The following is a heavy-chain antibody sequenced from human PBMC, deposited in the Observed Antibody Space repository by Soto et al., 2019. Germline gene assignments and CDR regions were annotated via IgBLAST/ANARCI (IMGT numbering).Heavy chain of an antibody. CDR1: GFTXSSYA. D-gene: IGHD3-9*01. J-gene: IGHJ3*02. CDR3: AKDLGESYYNILTGPDAFDI. V-gene: IGHV3-23*01. CDR2: ISGSGGST. Sequence: GGSLRLSCAASGFTXSSYAMSWVRQAPGKGLEWVSAISGSGGSTYYADSVKGRFTISRDNSKNTLYLQMNSLRAEDTAVYYCAKDLGESYYNILTGPDAFDIWGQGTMVTVSS.